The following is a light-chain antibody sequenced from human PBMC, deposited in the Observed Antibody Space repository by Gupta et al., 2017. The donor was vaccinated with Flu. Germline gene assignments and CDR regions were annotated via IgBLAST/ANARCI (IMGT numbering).Light chain of an antibody. CDR2: TAS. Sequence: GDRVSTTCRASQSISSYLNWFQQKAGEAPKALIYTASNLQSGVPSRFSGSGSGTDFTLTISSVQPEDVATYYCQQSYSTLYTFGQGTKLEIK. J-gene: IGKJ2*01. CDR3: QQSYSTLYT. CDR1: QSISSY. V-gene: IGKV1-39*01.